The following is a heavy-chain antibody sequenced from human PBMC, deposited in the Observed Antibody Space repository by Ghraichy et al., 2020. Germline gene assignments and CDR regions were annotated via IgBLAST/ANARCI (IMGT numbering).Heavy chain of an antibody. CDR3: AREIPYCGVVCNYFDS. CDR2: INAIGST. V-gene: IGHV4-61*02. CDR1: GASISSGSYY. J-gene: IGHJ4*02. D-gene: IGHD2-21*02. Sequence: SQTLSLTCTVSGASISSGSYYWSWIRQPAGKGLEWIGRINAIGSTYYNPSLKSRVTISIDTSKNQFSLELSPVTAADTALYYCAREIPYCGVVCNYFDSWGQGTLVSVSS.